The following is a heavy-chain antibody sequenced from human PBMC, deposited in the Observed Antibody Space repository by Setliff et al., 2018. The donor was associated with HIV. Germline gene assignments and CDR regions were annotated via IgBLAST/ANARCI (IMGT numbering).Heavy chain of an antibody. CDR2: INPSSGGT. CDR1: GYTFTGHY. CDR3: ARDGRYCSGGSCFTNRASYYYYYMDV. V-gene: IGHV1-2*02. J-gene: IGHJ6*03. Sequence: GASVKVSCKASGYTFTGHYMHWVRQAPGQGLEWMGWINPSSGGTNYAQKFQGRVTLTMDTSISTAYMELSRLRSDDTAVYYCARDGRYCSGGSCFTNRASYYYYYMDVWGKGTTVTVFS. D-gene: IGHD2-15*01.